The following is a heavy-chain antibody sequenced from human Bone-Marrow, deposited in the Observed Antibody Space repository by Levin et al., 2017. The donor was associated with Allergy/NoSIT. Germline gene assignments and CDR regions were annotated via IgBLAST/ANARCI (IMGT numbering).Heavy chain of an antibody. CDR3: AKDSGYDSRWMRTDNWFDP. D-gene: IGHD5-12*01. CDR1: GFTFSSYA. V-gene: IGHV3-23*01. J-gene: IGHJ5*02. CDR2: ISGSGGST. Sequence: GESLKISCAASGFTFSSYAMSWVRQAPGKGLEWVSAISGSGGSTYYADSVKGRFTISRDNSKNTLYLQMNSLRAEDTAVYYCAKDSGYDSRWMRTDNWFDPWGQGTLVTVSS.